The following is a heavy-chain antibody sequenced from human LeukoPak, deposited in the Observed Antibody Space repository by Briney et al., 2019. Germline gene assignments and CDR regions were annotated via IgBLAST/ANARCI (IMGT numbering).Heavy chain of an antibody. CDR3: AREWVSGYYYGMDV. CDR1: GYTXTSYY. Sequence: ASVKVSCKVSGYTXTSYYMHWVRQAPGQGLELMGIINPSGGSTSSAQKFQGRVTMTRDTSTSTVYMELSSLRSEDTAVYYCAREWVSGYYYGMDVWGQGTTVTVSS. D-gene: IGHD1-26*01. V-gene: IGHV1-46*01. CDR2: INPSGGST. J-gene: IGHJ6*02.